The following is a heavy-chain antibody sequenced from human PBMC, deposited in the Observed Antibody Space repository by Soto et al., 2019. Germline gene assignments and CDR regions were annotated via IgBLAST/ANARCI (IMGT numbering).Heavy chain of an antibody. CDR2: FDPEDGET. CDR3: ATEPRGYSYGHNWFDP. D-gene: IGHD5-18*01. CDR1: GLTLTELS. J-gene: IGHJ5*02. Sequence: GASVKVSCKVFGLTLTELSMDLVRPAPGKGLEWLGGFDPEDGETIYAQKFQGRVTMTEDTSTDTAYMELSSLRSEDTAVYYCATEPRGYSYGHNWFDPSGQGTLVTVSS. V-gene: IGHV1-24*01.